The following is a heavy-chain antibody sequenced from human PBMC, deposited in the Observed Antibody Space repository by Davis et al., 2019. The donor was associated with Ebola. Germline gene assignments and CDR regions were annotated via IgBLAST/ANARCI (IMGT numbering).Heavy chain of an antibody. J-gene: IGHJ6*02. CDR2: IYPGYSDT. D-gene: IGHD3-10*01. CDR3: ARRGGSGSYYSYYGMDV. V-gene: IGHV5-51*01. CDR1: GYSFTSYW. Sequence: GGSLRLSCKGSGYSFTSYWIGWVRQMPGKGLEWMGIIYPGYSDTRYSPSFQGQVTISADKSISTAYLQWSSLKASDTAMYYCARRGGSGSYYSYYGMDVWGQGTTVTVSS.